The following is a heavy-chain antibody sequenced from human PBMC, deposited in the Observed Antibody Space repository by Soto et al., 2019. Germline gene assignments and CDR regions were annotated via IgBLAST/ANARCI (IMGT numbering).Heavy chain of an antibody. CDR3: ARVSRSIAAAGTLDY. CDR1: GFTFSDYS. CDR2: ISSSSSYT. J-gene: IGHJ4*02. D-gene: IGHD6-13*01. V-gene: IGHV3-11*05. Sequence: GGSLRLSCAASGFTFSDYSMSWIRQAPGKGLEWVSYISSSSSYTNYADSLKGRFTISRDNAKNSLYLQMTSLRAEDTAVYYCARVSRSIAAAGTLDYWGQGTLVTVSS.